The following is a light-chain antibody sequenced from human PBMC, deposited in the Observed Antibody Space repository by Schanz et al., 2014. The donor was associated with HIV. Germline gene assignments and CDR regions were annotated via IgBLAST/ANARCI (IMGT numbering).Light chain of an antibody. V-gene: IGLV2-23*02. CDR3: CSYAGSSTFAYV. CDR1: SSDVGSYNL. CDR2: EVS. J-gene: IGLJ1*01. Sequence: QSALTQPASVSGSPGQSITLSCTGTSSDVGSYNLVSWYQHPPGKAPKLMIYEVSKRPSGVSNRFSGSKSGNTASLTISGLQAEDEADYYCCSYAGSSTFAYVFGTGTKLTVL.